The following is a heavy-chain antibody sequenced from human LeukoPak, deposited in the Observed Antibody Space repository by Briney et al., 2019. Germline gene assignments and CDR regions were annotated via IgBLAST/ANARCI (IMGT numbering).Heavy chain of an antibody. CDR1: GFTFSSYW. J-gene: IGHJ4*02. CDR2: INTDGSST. CDR3: ATPGIRDQYDFDS. V-gene: IGHV3-74*01. D-gene: IGHD6-13*01. Sequence: GGSLRLSCAASGFTFSSYWMHWIRQGPGKGLVWVSRINTDGSSTSYADFVKGRFTISRDNAKNTLYLQMKSLRTDDTAVYFCATPGIRDQYDFDSWGQGTLVTVSS.